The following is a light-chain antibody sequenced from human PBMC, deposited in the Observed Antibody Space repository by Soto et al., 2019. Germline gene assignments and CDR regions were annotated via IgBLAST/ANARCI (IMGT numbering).Light chain of an antibody. CDR2: GSS. Sequence: IVLTQSPGTLSLSPGERATLFCRASQTLSINSLAWYQQKPGQAPRLPIYGSSTRHTGIPDRFNGSGSGTDFALTINRLETEDFAVYYCQQYDGAPLSFGPGTKVNVK. CDR3: QQYDGAPLS. CDR1: QTLSINS. J-gene: IGKJ3*01. V-gene: IGKV3-20*01.